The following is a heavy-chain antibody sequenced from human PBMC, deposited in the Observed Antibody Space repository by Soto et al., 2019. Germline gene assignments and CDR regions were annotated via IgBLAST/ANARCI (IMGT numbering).Heavy chain of an antibody. Sequence: LSLTCTVSGGSISSSYWSWIRQPPGKGLEWIGYIHYTGSPNYNPSLRSRVTISVDTSKNQFSLRLTSVTAADTAVYYCSTLRSYAASFHIWGQGTLVTVSS. V-gene: IGHV4-59*01. J-gene: IGHJ3*02. CDR1: GGSISSSY. D-gene: IGHD1-26*01. CDR2: IHYTGSP. CDR3: STLRSYAASFHI.